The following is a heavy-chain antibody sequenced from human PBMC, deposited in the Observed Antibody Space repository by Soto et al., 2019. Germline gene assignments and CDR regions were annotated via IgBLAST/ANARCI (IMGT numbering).Heavy chain of an antibody. CDR1: GYTFTGYY. V-gene: IGHV1-2*04. D-gene: IGHD2-2*01. CDR2: INPNSGGT. CDR3: AREGCSSTSCSGVDYYYGMDV. J-gene: IGHJ6*02. Sequence: QVQLVQSGAEVKKPGASVKVSCKASGYTFTGYYMHWVRQAPGQGLEWMGWINPNSGGTNYAQKFQGWVTMTRDTSISTAYMELSRLRSDDTAVYCCAREGCSSTSCSGVDYYYGMDVWGQGTTVTVSS.